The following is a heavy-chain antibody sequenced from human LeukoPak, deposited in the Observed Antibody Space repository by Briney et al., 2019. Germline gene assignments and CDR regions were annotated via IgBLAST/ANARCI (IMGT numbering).Heavy chain of an antibody. CDR1: GGSISSGDYY. D-gene: IGHD3-22*01. CDR3: AKDPAVVVSHFDY. Sequence: PSQTLSLTCTVSGGSISSGDYYWSWIRQPPGKGLEWIGYIYYSGSTYYNPSLKSRVTISVDTSKNQFSLKLSSVTAADTAVYYCAKDPAVVVSHFDYWGQGTLVTVSS. J-gene: IGHJ4*02. CDR2: IYYSGST. V-gene: IGHV4-30-4*08.